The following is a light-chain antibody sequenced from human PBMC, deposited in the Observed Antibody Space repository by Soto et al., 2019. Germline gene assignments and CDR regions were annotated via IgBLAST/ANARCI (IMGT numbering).Light chain of an antibody. CDR3: TATDDRLTGPV. CDR2: NND. Sequence: QAVVTQPPSVSGTPGQRVTISCSGSSSNIETNLVHWYQHLPGASPRLLIYNNDQRPSGVPDRFSASKSGTSASLAISGLRSEYEADYYCTATDDRLTGPVFGGGTKLTVL. CDR1: SSNIETNL. V-gene: IGLV1-47*02. J-gene: IGLJ2*01.